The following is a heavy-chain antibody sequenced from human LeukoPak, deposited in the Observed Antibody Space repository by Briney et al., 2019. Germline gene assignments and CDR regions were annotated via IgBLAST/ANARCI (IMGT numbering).Heavy chain of an antibody. CDR2: ISYDATNK. CDR1: GFTFSSSD. J-gene: IGHJ4*02. D-gene: IGHD2/OR15-2a*01. V-gene: IGHV3-30*18. Sequence: GRSLRLSCAASGFTFSSSDMHWVRQAPGKGLEWVAVISYDATNKYYADSVKGRFTLSRDNSKNTLNLQTNTLRDEDTAVYYCAKASSNYFYYFEYWGQGTLVTVSS. CDR3: AKASSNYFYYFEY.